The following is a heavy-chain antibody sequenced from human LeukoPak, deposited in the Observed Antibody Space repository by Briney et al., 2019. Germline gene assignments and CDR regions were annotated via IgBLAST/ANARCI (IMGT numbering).Heavy chain of an antibody. Sequence: PSETLSLTCTVSGGSISSSSYYWGWTRQPPGKGLEWIGSIYYSGSTYYNPSLKSRVTISVHTSKNQFSLKLSSVTAADTAVYYCARHLRSIVVFKGRAFDIWGQGTMVTVSS. CDR3: ARHLRSIVVFKGRAFDI. D-gene: IGHD3-22*01. J-gene: IGHJ3*02. CDR1: GGSISSSSYY. CDR2: IYYSGST. V-gene: IGHV4-39*01.